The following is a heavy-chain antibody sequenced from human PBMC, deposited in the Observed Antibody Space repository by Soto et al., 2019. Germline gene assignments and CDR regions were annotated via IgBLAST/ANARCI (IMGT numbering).Heavy chain of an antibody. J-gene: IGHJ4*02. CDR3: ARGFYGSGSYPLD. CDR1: GGSFSGYY. CDR2: INHSGST. V-gene: IGHV4-34*01. Sequence: QVQLQQWGAGLLKPSETLSLTCAVYGGSFSGYYWSWIRQPPGKGLEWTGEINHSGSTNYNPSLKSRVTISVDTSKNQFSLKLSSVTAADTAVYYCARGFYGSGSYPLDWGQGTLVTVSS. D-gene: IGHD3-10*01.